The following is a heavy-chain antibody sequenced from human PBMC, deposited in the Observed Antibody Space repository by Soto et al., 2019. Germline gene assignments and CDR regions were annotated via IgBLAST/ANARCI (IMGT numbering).Heavy chain of an antibody. Sequence: SRTMSLTCGVSGGSISSSGYSWNWIRQPPGKGLEWIGYIYHGGSTYYNPSLESRVTISVDRSKNQFSLKLASVTAADTAVYYCPRATDRFLDPYYCLDVWGQVTTVP. CDR2: IYHGGST. D-gene: IGHD1-1*01. V-gene: IGHV4-30-2*01. J-gene: IGHJ6*02. CDR3: PRATDRFLDPYYCLDV. CDR1: GGSISSSGYS.